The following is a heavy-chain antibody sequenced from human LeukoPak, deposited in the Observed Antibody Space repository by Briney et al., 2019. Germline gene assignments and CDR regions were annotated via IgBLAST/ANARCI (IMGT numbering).Heavy chain of an antibody. CDR3: ARTGGYYYYYYMDV. J-gene: IGHJ6*03. CDR1: GFTFSTYA. CDR2: ITSSGGST. D-gene: IGHD7-27*01. V-gene: IGHV3-23*01. Sequence: QPGGSLRLSCAASGFTFSTYAMSWVRQAPGKGLEWVSIITSSGGSTNYADSVKGRFTISRDNSKNTLYLQMNSLKPDDTAVYYCARTGGYYYYYYMDVWGKGTTVTVSS.